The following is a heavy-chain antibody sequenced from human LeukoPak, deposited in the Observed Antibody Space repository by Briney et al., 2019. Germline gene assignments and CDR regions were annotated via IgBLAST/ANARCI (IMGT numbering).Heavy chain of an antibody. D-gene: IGHD1-26*01. V-gene: IGHV3-23*01. CDR3: AKDRWYSGSYYFDY. J-gene: IGHJ4*02. CDR2: ISGSGGST. Sequence: GGSLRLSCVVSGFTFSNFVMSWVRQAPGKGLECVSTISGSGGSTYYADSVKGRFTVSRDNSKNTLFLQVNSLRAEDTAVYYCAKDRWYSGSYYFDYWGQGTPVTVSS. CDR1: GFTFSNFV.